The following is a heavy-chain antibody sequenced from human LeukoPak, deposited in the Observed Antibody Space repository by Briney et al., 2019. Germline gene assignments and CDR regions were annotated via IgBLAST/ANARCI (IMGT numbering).Heavy chain of an antibody. CDR2: IDHSGST. D-gene: IGHD3-10*01. J-gene: IGHJ4*02. Sequence: PSETLSLTYAVYGGSFSGYYWSWIRQPPGKGLEWIGEIDHSGSTNYNPSLKSRVTISVDTSKNQFSLKLSSVTAADTAVYYCARRTLYYYGSGSWVDYWGQGTLVTVSS. V-gene: IGHV4-34*01. CDR3: ARRTLYYYGSGSWVDY. CDR1: GGSFSGYY.